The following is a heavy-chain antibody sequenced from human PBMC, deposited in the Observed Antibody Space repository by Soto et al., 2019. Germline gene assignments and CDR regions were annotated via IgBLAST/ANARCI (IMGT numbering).Heavy chain of an antibody. J-gene: IGHJ5*02. Sequence: ASVKVSCKASGYTFTSYDINWVRQATGQGLEWMGWMNPNSGNTGYAQKFQGRVTMTRNTSISTAYMELSSLRSEGTAVYYCARERVVISGANWFDPWGQGTLVTVSS. CDR2: MNPNSGNT. V-gene: IGHV1-8*01. CDR1: GYTFTSYD. CDR3: ARERVVISGANWFDP. D-gene: IGHD3-3*01.